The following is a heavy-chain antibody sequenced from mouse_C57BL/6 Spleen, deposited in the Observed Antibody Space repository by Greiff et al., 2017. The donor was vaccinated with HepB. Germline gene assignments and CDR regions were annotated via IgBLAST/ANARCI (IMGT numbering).Heavy chain of an antibody. J-gene: IGHJ3*01. CDR2: IDPSDSYT. CDR1: GYTFTSYW. CDR3: ATPDSSGYAFAY. Sequence: VQLQESGAELVMPGASVKLSCKASGYTFTSYWMHWVKQRPGQGLEWIGEIDPSDSYTNYNQKFKGKSTLTVDKSSSTAYMQLSSLTSEDSAVYYCATPDSSGYAFAYWGQGTLVTVSA. V-gene: IGHV1-69*01. D-gene: IGHD3-2*02.